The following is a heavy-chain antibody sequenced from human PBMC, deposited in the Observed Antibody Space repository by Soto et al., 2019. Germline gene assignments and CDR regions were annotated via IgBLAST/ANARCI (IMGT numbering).Heavy chain of an antibody. V-gene: IGHV4-61*01. Sequence: SETLSLTCTVSGGPVSSGSYYWSWIRQPPGKGLEWIGYIYYSGSTNYNPSLKSRVTISVDTSKNQFSLKLSSVTAADTAVYYCARTGGYCTNGVCFFDYWGQGTLVTVSS. CDR2: IYYSGST. CDR1: GGPVSSGSYY. J-gene: IGHJ4*02. CDR3: ARTGGYCTNGVCFFDY. D-gene: IGHD2-8*01.